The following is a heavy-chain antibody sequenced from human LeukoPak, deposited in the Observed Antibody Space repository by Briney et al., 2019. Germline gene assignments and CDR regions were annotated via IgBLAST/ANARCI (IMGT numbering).Heavy chain of an antibody. CDR3: ARGGANYYDFWSGSGGMDV. J-gene: IGHJ6*02. Sequence: ASVKVSCKASGYTFTSYDINWVRQATGQGLEWMGWMNPNSGNTGYAQKFQGRVTMTRNTSISTAYMELSSLRSEDTVVYYCARGGANYYDFWSGSGGMDVWGQGTTVTVSS. V-gene: IGHV1-8*01. CDR2: MNPNSGNT. D-gene: IGHD3-3*01. CDR1: GYTFTSYD.